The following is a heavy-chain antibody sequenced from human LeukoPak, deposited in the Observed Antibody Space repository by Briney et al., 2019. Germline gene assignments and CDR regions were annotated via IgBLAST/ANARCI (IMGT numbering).Heavy chain of an antibody. V-gene: IGHV1-18*01. CDR3: ARARAYCGGDCFSNYYYYMDV. CDR1: GYTFTSYG. D-gene: IGHD2-21*02. CDR2: ISAYNGNT. J-gene: IGHJ6*03. Sequence: GASVKVSCKASGYTFTSYGISWVRQAPGQGLEWMGWISAYNGNTNYAQKLQGRVTMTTDTSTSTAYMELRSLRSDDTAVYYCARARAYCGGDCFSNYYYYMDVWGKGTTVTISS.